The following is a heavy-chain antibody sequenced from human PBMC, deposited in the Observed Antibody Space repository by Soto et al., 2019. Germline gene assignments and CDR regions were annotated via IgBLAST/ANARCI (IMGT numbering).Heavy chain of an antibody. CDR3: ARSRLVVPAAIDEGEPHFDY. Sequence: QVQLVQSGAEVKKPGASVKDSCKASGYTFTGYYMHWVRQAPGQGLEWMGWINPNSGGTNYAQKFQGWVTMTRDTSISTAYMELSRLRSDDTAVYYCARSRLVVPAAIDEGEPHFDYWGQGTLVTVSS. J-gene: IGHJ4*02. CDR2: INPNSGGT. D-gene: IGHD2-2*02. V-gene: IGHV1-2*04. CDR1: GYTFTGYY.